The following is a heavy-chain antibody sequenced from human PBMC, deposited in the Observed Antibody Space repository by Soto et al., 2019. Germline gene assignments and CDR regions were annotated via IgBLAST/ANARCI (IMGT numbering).Heavy chain of an antibody. CDR1: GGSISRYY. Sequence: PQTLSLTCTVSGGSISRYYWIWIRQPPGKGLEWIGYIYYSGSTNYNPSLKSRVTISVDTSKNQFSLKLSSVTAADTAVYYCARAEEDHYYYYLDVWGKGTTVIGSS. CDR2: IYYSGST. CDR3: ARAEEDHYYYYLDV. J-gene: IGHJ6*03. V-gene: IGHV4-59*01.